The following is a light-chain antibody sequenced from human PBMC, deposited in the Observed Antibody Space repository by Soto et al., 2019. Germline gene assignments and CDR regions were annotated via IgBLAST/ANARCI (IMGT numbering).Light chain of an antibody. V-gene: IGLV1-40*01. CDR3: QSYDSSLSNYV. J-gene: IGLJ1*01. CDR1: SSDIGAGYD. Sequence: QSVLTQPPSVSEAPGQRVTISCTGTSSDIGAGYDVHWYQQLPGAAPKLLIYSNAIRPSGVPDRFSGSKSGTSASLAITGLRAEDEADYYYQSYDSSLSNYVFGTGTKVTVL. CDR2: SNA.